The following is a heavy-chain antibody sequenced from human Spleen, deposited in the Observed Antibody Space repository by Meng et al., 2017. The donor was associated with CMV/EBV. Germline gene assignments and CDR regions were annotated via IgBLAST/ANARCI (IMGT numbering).Heavy chain of an antibody. Sequence: GGSLRLSCAASGFHFSTYWMSWVRQAPGKALEWVANINQDGSEKNYVASVKGRFTISRDNAKNSMYLQMNSLRADDTAVYYCGRDMDVWGQGTLVTVSS. CDR1: GFHFSTYW. J-gene: IGHJ4*02. CDR2: INQDGSEK. D-gene: IGHD3-10*01. CDR3: GRDMDV. V-gene: IGHV3-7*01.